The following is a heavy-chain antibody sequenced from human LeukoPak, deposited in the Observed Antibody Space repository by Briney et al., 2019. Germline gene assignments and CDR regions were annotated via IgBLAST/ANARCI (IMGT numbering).Heavy chain of an antibody. CDR2: IIPIFGTA. CDR3: TTMGHDLGLFDY. Sequence: GASVKVSCKASGGTFSSYAISWVRQAPGQGLGWMGGIIPIFGTANYAQKFQGRVTITADESTSTAYMELSSLRSEDTAVYYCTTMGHDLGLFDYWGQGTLVTVSS. CDR1: GGTFSSYA. D-gene: IGHD1-14*01. V-gene: IGHV1-69*13. J-gene: IGHJ4*02.